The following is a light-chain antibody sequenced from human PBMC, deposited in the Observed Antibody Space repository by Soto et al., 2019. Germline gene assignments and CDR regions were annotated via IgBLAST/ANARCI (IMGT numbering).Light chain of an antibody. V-gene: IGKV3-15*01. CDR1: QSVSSN. J-gene: IGKJ1*01. CDR2: GAS. Sequence: EIVMRQSPVTLSVSPGERGNLSCRASQSVSSNLAWYQQKPGQAPRLLIYGASTRAAGVPPRFSGSGSGAEFTLTISSLQSEDFAVYYCQQYGSSNRKCGPGTKVGIK. CDR3: QQYGSSNRK.